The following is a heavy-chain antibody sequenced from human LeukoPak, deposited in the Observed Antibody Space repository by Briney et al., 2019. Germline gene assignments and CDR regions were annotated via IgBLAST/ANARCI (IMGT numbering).Heavy chain of an antibody. Sequence: GGSLRLSCAASGFAFNNAWMSWVRQAPGKGLEWVGRIKSKTDGGTADYAAPVKGRFTISRDDSKNTLYLQMNSLKTEDTAVYYCTTPFVFGYNSGSEARYWGQGTLVTVSS. V-gene: IGHV3-15*01. CDR3: TTPFVFGYNSGSEARY. D-gene: IGHD1-1*01. CDR2: IKSKTDGGTA. CDR1: GFAFNNAW. J-gene: IGHJ4*02.